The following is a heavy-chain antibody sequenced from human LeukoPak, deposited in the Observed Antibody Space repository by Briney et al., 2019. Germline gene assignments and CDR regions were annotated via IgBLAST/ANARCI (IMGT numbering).Heavy chain of an antibody. V-gene: IGHV1-8*03. CDR1: GYTFTNYD. J-gene: IGHJ4*02. CDR2: MNPNSGNT. Sequence: ASVKVSCKASGYTFTNYDINWVRQATGQGLEWMGWMNPNSGNTGYAQKFQGRVTITRDTSTSTVYMELSSLRSEDTAVYYCARASYYYDSSGYDPRRFDYWGQGTLVTVSS. CDR3: ARASYYYDSSGYDPRRFDY. D-gene: IGHD3-22*01.